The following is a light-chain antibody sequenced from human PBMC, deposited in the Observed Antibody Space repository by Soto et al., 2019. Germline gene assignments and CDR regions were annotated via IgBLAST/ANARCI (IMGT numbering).Light chain of an antibody. Sequence: QSVLTQPPSASGTPGQGVTTSCSGSSSNVGGNPVNWYQHVPTTAPKLLIYTNTQRPSGVPDRFSGSKSGTSASLAISGLQSEDEADYYCASWDDSLNGPVFGTGTKVTVL. J-gene: IGLJ1*01. V-gene: IGLV1-44*01. CDR2: TNT. CDR1: SSNVGGNP. CDR3: ASWDDSLNGPV.